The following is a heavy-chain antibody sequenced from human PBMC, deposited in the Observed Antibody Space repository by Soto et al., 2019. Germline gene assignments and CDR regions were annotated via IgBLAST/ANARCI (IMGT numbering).Heavy chain of an antibody. CDR3: ARGVAARP. CDR1: GGSISSYY. Sequence: SETLSLTCTVSGGSISSYYWSWIRQPPGKGLEWIGYIYYSGSTNYNPSLMSRVTISVDTSKNQFSLKLSSVTAADTAVYYYARGVAARPWGQGTLVTVSA. D-gene: IGHD6-6*01. J-gene: IGHJ5*02. CDR2: IYYSGST. V-gene: IGHV4-59*01.